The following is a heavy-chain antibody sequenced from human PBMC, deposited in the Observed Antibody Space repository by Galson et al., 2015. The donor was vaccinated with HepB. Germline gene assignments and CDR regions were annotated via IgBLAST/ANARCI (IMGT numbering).Heavy chain of an antibody. CDR3: AKGGYSSSSPYYFDY. CDR1: GFTFSSYA. V-gene: IGHV3-23*01. Sequence: SLRLSCAASGFTFSSYAMNWVRQSPGKGLEWVSTISGSGGSTYYADSVKGRFTISRDNSKNTLSLQMNSLRAEDTAIYYCAKGGYSSSSPYYFDYWGQGTLVTVSS. D-gene: IGHD6-6*01. CDR2: ISGSGGST. J-gene: IGHJ4*02.